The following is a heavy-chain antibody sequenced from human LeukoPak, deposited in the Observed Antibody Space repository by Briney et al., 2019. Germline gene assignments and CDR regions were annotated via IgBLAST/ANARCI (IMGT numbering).Heavy chain of an antibody. V-gene: IGHV3-23*01. CDR2: ISGSGGST. D-gene: IGHD3-22*01. CDR3: AKSSYYDGSGYYSEYYFDQ. CDR1: GFTFSTYG. J-gene: IGHJ4*02. Sequence: GGSLRLSCAASGFTFSTYGMTWVRQAPGKGLEWVSSISGSGGSTYYADSVKGRVTVSRDNSKSTLFLQMNSLRAEDTAVYYCAKSSYYDGSGYYSEYYFDQWGQGTLVTVSS.